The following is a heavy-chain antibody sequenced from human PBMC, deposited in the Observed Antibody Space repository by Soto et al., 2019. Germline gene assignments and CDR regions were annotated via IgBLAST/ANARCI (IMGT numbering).Heavy chain of an antibody. CDR3: ARDLGGSAWYYYYGMDV. CDR1: GGSISSYY. J-gene: IGHJ6*02. D-gene: IGHD6-13*01. V-gene: IGHV4-59*01. Sequence: SATLSLTCTVCGGSISSYYWSWIRQPPGKGLERIGNIYYSGSTNYNPSLKSRVTISVDTSKNQFSLKLSSVTAADTAVYYCARDLGGSAWYYYYGMDVWGQGTTVTVSS. CDR2: IYYSGST.